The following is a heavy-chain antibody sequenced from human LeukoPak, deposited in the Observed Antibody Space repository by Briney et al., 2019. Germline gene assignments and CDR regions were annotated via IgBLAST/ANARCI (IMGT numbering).Heavy chain of an antibody. CDR1: GGSMRNTDYY. D-gene: IGHD1-1*01. V-gene: IGHV4-39*01. CDR3: ARLFPGSSPVGWVDP. CDR2: FYNSGRT. J-gene: IGHJ5*02. Sequence: SETLSLTCTLSGGSMRNTDYYWGWIPQPPGKGLEWIASFYNSGRTYHNPSLKSRVTMSVDTSKNQFSLKLSSVTAADTGVYYCARLFPGSSPVGWVDPWGPGTLVTVSS.